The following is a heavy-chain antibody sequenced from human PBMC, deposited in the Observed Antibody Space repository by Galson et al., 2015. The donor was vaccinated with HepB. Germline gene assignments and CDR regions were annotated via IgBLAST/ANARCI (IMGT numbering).Heavy chain of an antibody. CDR1: GYVFNDHY. J-gene: IGHJ4*02. Sequence: SVKVSCKASGYVFNDHYIYWVRQAPGQGLECMGWINPNSGVTNYVQKFQGRVTMTRDTSISAAYMELSSLSSDDTAVYYCARDFRVGLGFWGQGTLVAVSS. CDR2: INPNSGVT. D-gene: IGHD3-16*01. V-gene: IGHV1-2*02. CDR3: ARDFRVGLGF.